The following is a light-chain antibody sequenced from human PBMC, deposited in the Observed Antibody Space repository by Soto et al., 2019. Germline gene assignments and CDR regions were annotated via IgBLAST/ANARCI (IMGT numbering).Light chain of an antibody. V-gene: IGKV1-27*01. CDR1: QDISNH. CDR2: AAS. Sequence: DIQMTQSPSSLSAYIGDRVTITCRASQDISNHLAWYQQKPGRVPNLLIYAASTLQAGVPSRFSGSGSGTDFTLTISSLQPEDVATYYCQRYRSASTFGQGTRLEIK. CDR3: QRYRSAST. J-gene: IGKJ5*01.